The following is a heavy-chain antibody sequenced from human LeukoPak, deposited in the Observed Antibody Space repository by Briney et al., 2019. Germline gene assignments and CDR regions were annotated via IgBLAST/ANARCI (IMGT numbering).Heavy chain of an antibody. J-gene: IGHJ4*02. CDR3: SRENGAFSPFGY. CDR2: VSLSGLT. V-gene: IGHV4-4*02. D-gene: IGHD2-8*01. Sequence: SSGTLSLTCGVSGGSITSTNWWSWVRPPPGQGLEWIGEVSLSGLTNYNPSLSSRVIMALDTSKNHLSLNLTSVTAADTAVYYCSRENGAFSPFGYWGQGTLVTVPS. CDR1: GGSITSTNW.